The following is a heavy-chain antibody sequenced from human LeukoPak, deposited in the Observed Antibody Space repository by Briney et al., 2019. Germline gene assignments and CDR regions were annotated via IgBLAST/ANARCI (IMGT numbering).Heavy chain of an antibody. V-gene: IGHV4-59*12. J-gene: IGHJ4*02. CDR1: SGSISSYY. D-gene: IGHD1-26*01. CDR3: ASNPEWEWEGFDY. Sequence: SETLSLTCTVSSGSISSYYWSWIRQPPGKGLEWIGYVYDSGSTTYNPSLKSRLTISVDTSKNQFSLKLSSVTAADTAVYYCASNPEWEWEGFDYWGQGTLVTVSS. CDR2: VYDSGST.